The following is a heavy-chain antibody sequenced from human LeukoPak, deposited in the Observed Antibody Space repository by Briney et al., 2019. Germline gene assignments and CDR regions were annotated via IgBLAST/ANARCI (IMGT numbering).Heavy chain of an antibody. CDR1: GGSFSGYY. CDR2: INHSGST. D-gene: IGHD1-26*01. Sequence: SETLSLTCAVYGGSFSGYYWSWIRQPPGKGLEWIGEINHSGSTNYNPSLKSRVTISVDTSKNQFSLKLSSVTAADTAVYYCAREGDPDGSQDWFDPWGQGTLVTVSS. J-gene: IGHJ5*02. V-gene: IGHV4-34*01. CDR3: AREGDPDGSQDWFDP.